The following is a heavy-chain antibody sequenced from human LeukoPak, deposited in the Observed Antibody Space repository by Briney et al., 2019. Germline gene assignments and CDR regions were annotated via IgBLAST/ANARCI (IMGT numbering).Heavy chain of an antibody. J-gene: IGHJ6*02. CDR1: GYXFTSYY. V-gene: IGHV1-46*01. Sequence: ASVKVSCKASGYXFTSYYIHWVRQAPGQGLEWMGIINPSGGSTSYAQKFQGRVTMTRDTSTSTVYMELSSLRSEDTAVYYCARDVDSRSWPASGYYYYGMDVWGQGTTVTVSS. CDR2: INPSGGST. D-gene: IGHD6-13*01. CDR3: ARDVDSRSWPASGYYYYGMDV.